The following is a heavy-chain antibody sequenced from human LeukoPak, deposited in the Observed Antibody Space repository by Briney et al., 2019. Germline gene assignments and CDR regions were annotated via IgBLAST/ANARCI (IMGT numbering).Heavy chain of an antibody. CDR3: ARDLWFGELFNNWFDP. V-gene: IGHV1-46*01. CDR1: GYTFTSYY. J-gene: IGHJ5*02. Sequence: ASVKVSCKASGYTFTSYYMHWVRQAPGQGLEWMGIINPSGGSTSYAQKFQGRVTMTRNTSISTAYMELSSLRSEDTAVYYCARDLWFGELFNNWFDPWGQGTLVTVSS. D-gene: IGHD3-10*01. CDR2: INPSGGST.